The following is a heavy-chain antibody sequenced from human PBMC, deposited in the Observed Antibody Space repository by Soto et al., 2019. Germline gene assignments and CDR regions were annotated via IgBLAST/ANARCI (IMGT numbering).Heavy chain of an antibody. Sequence: GGSLRLSCAASGFTFSSYWMHWVRQAPGKGLVWVSRINSDGSSTSYADSVKGRFTISRDNAKNTLYLQMNSLRAEDTAVYYCAREGGLLIPLDYWGQGTLVTVSS. CDR3: AREGGLLIPLDY. J-gene: IGHJ4*02. D-gene: IGHD3-22*01. CDR2: INSDGSST. V-gene: IGHV3-74*01. CDR1: GFTFSSYW.